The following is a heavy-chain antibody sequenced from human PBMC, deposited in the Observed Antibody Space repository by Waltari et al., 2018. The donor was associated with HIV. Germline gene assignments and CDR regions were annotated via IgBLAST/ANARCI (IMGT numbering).Heavy chain of an antibody. V-gene: IGHV4-34*01. J-gene: IGHJ6*02. CDR3: ARGYAAAAPYFGLDV. CDR1: DGSFIGYY. Sequence: QVRLQEWGKGVLKPSETLSLSCAMYDGSFIGYYWTWIRQSPGRGLQWIGEINHAGATNYNPSLRSRLIFSIDTSMKQFYMKLTSVTVADTATYFCARGYAAAAPYFGLDVWGQGTTVTVSS. CDR2: INHAGAT. D-gene: IGHD6-13*01.